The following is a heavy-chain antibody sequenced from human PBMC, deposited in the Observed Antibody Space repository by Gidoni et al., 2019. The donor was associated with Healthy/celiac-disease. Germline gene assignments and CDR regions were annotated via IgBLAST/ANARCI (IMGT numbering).Heavy chain of an antibody. CDR2: IYSGGTT. CDR1: GFTVSRHF. D-gene: IGHD3-3*01. CDR3: ARGGLTIFGVADYFFDF. V-gene: IGHV3-66*02. Sequence: EVQLVESGGDLVQPGGSLRLSCAPSGFTVSRHFMTWVRQAPGQGLEWVAVIYSGGTTNFADSVKGRFTISRDKSKNTLSLHMNSLRPEDTAVYYCARGGLTIFGVADYFFDFWGQGTLVSVSS. J-gene: IGHJ4*02.